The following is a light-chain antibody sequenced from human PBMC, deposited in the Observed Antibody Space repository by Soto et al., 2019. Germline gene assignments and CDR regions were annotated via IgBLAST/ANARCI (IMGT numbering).Light chain of an antibody. J-gene: IGKJ4*01. CDR3: QQSYSTPLP. CDR2: AAS. CDR1: QRTSSY. V-gene: IGKV1-39*01. Sequence: DIQMTQSPSSLSASVGDRVTITCRASQRTSSYLNWYQQKPGKDPKLLIYAASSLKSGVPSRFSGSRSGTDFTLTISSLQPEDFATYYCQQSYSTPLPFGGGPKL.